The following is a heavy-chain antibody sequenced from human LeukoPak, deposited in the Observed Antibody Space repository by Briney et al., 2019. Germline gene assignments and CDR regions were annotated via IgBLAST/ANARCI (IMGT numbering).Heavy chain of an antibody. CDR3: AKDLRSGDSSGYFFDY. J-gene: IGHJ4*02. CDR1: GFTFSSYG. V-gene: IGHV3-30*02. D-gene: IGHD3-22*01. Sequence: GGSLRLSCAASGFTFSSYGMHWVRQAPGKGLEWVAFIRYDGSNKYYADSVKGRFTISRDNSKNTLYLQMNSLRAEDTAVYYCAKDLRSGDSSGYFFDYWGQGTLVTVSS. CDR2: IRYDGSNK.